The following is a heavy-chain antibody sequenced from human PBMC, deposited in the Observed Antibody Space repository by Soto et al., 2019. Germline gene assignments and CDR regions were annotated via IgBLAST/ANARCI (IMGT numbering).Heavy chain of an antibody. D-gene: IGHD3-10*01. V-gene: IGHV3-74*01. CDR1: GFTFSTYW. J-gene: IGHJ4*02. CDR2: IRGDGNDA. CDR3: AGDLVSGSGSLGH. Sequence: EVQLVESGGGIVQPGGSLRLSCVASGFTFSTYWMHWVRQAPGKGLVWVSRIRGDGNDANYADSVRGRFSISRDNAKSTLYLQTNSLRAEDTAVYYCAGDLVSGSGSLGHWGQGTLVTVSS.